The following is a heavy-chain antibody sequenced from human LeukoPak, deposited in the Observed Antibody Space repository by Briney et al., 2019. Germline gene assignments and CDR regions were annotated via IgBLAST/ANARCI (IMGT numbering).Heavy chain of an antibody. CDR3: ARQSGSYYPDNRFDP. Sequence: SETLSLTCTVSGGSISSYYWSWIRQPPGKGLEWIGYIYYSGSTNYNPSLKSRVTISVDTSKNQFSLKLSSVTAADTAVYYCARQSGSYYPDNRFDPWGQGTLVTVSS. CDR1: GGSISSYY. CDR2: IYYSGST. J-gene: IGHJ5*02. D-gene: IGHD1-26*01. V-gene: IGHV4-59*08.